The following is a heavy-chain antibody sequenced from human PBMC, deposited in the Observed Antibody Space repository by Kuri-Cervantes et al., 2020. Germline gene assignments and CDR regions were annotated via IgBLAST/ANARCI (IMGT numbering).Heavy chain of an antibody. CDR1: GFAFSNYG. CDR2: IQYDGSSK. J-gene: IGHJ4*02. CDR3: ASPTWGQIF. V-gene: IGHV3-30*02. D-gene: IGHD1-26*01. Sequence: GGSLRLSCVASGFAFSNYGMHWVRQAPGKGLEWVTFIQYDGSSKFYADSVKGRFTLSRDNSKNTLYLQMNSLRPEDTAVYYCASPTWGQIFWGQGTLVTVSS.